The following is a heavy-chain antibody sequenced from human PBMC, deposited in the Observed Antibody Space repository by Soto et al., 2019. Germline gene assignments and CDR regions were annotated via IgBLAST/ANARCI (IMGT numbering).Heavy chain of an antibody. V-gene: IGHV4-59*01. Sequence: VQLQESGPGLVKPSETLSLTCTVSGGSIRNFYWSWIRQPPGKGLECLGYAYYSVTTNYNPSLKGRVTISLDTSKNLFSLKLSSVTAADTAVYYCARGVAPTGFDYWGQGTLVTVSS. CDR2: AYYSVTT. CDR3: ARGVAPTGFDY. CDR1: GGSIRNFY. J-gene: IGHJ4*02. D-gene: IGHD1-1*01.